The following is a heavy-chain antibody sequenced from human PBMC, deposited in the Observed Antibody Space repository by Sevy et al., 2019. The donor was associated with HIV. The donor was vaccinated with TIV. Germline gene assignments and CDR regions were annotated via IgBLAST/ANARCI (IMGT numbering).Heavy chain of an antibody. D-gene: IGHD3-22*01. CDR3: ARGDYYDSSDYYTDAFDI. J-gene: IGHJ3*02. CDR1: GFTFSRYW. V-gene: IGHV3-7*04. CDR2: IKEDGREK. Sequence: GGSLRLSCAASGFTFSRYWMSWVRQAPGKGLEWVGNIKEDGREKYYADSVKGRFTISRENAKKSVYVQMNSLKAEDTAMYYCARGDYYDSSDYYTDAFDIGGQGTMVTV.